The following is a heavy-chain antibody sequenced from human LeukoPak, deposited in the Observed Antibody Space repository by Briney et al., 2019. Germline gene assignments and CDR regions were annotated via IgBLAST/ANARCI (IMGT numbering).Heavy chain of an antibody. Sequence: ASVKVSCKASGYTFTGYYMHCVRQAPGQGLEWMGWINPNSGGTNYAQKFQGRVTMTRDTSISTAYMELSRLRSDDTAVYYCARGKKQWLYDPSVRGGKSYYFDYWGQGTLVTVSS. CDR2: INPNSGGT. CDR3: ARGKKQWLYDPSVRGGKSYYFDY. J-gene: IGHJ4*02. V-gene: IGHV1-2*02. CDR1: GYTFTGYY. D-gene: IGHD6-19*01.